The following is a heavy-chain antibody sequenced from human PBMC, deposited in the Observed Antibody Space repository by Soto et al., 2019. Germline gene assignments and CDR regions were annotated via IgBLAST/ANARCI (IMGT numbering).Heavy chain of an antibody. D-gene: IGHD3-10*01. V-gene: IGHV4-4*02. CDR3: ARSPPSSYYGGSGTFDY. Sequence: QLQLQESGPGLVRPSGTLSLTCAVSGGFTSTNNWWSWVRQPPGKGLEWIGDAYHSGSTEYNPSLKSRVSISVVKSKNQISLKLPSATAADTAVYYCARSPPSSYYGGSGTFDYWGQGTLVTVSS. CDR2: AYHSGST. CDR1: GGFTSTNNW. J-gene: IGHJ4*02.